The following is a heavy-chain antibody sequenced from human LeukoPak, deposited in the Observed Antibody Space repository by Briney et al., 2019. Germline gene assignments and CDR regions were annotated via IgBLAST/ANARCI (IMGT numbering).Heavy chain of an antibody. V-gene: IGHV3-23*01. CDR3: AKDTVDDFWSGYYKDWFDP. CDR2: XSGSGGST. CDR1: GFTFSSYA. Sequence: GGSLRLSCAASGFTFSSYAMSWVRQAPGKGLXXXXXXSGSGGSTYYADSVKGRFTISRDNSKNTLYLQMNSLRAEDTAVYYCAKDTVDDFWSGYYKDWFDPWGQGTLVTVSS. D-gene: IGHD3-3*01. J-gene: IGHJ5*02.